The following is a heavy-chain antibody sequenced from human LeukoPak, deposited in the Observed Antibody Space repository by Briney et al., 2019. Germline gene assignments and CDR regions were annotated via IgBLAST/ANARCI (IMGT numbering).Heavy chain of an antibody. CDR3: AKTPNQITIFGVVIISPDY. J-gene: IGHJ4*02. Sequence: GGSLRLSCAASGFTFSSYAMSWVRQAPGEGLEWVSAISGSGGSTYYADSVKGRFTISRDNSKNTLYLQMNSLRAEDTAVYYCAKTPNQITIFGVVIISPDYWGQGTLVTVSS. CDR1: GFTFSSYA. D-gene: IGHD3-3*01. V-gene: IGHV3-23*01. CDR2: ISGSGGST.